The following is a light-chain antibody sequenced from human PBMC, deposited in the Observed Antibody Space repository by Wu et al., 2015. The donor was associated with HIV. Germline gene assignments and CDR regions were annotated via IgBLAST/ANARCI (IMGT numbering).Light chain of an antibody. CDR2: AAS. CDR1: QSVRSY. Sequence: SPGERATLSCWASQSVRSYLAWYQQKPGQSPRLLIYAASNRAPGIPARFSGRGSGTDFTLTISSLEPEDFAIYYCQQRENWPITFGQGTRLEIK. J-gene: IGKJ5*01. V-gene: IGKV3-11*01. CDR3: QQRENWPIT.